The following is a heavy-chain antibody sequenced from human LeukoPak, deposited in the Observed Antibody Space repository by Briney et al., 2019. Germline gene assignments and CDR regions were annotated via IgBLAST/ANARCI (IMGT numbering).Heavy chain of an antibody. CDR2: IYHSGST. Sequence: PSQTLSLTCTVSGGSISSGDYYWSWIRQPPGKGLECIGYIYHSGSTYYNPSLKSRVTISVDRSKNQFSLKLSSVTAADTAVYYCARDPAELAPVDAFDIWGQGTMVTVSS. CDR1: GGSISSGDYY. CDR3: ARDPAELAPVDAFDI. J-gene: IGHJ3*02. V-gene: IGHV4-30-2*01. D-gene: IGHD3-10*01.